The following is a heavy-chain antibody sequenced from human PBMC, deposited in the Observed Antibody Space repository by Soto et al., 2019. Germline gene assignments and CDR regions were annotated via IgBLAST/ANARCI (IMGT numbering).Heavy chain of an antibody. Sequence: TLSLTCSVSGASISNYYWTWIRQPPGKALEWLALIYWDDDERYSPSLQSRLTITKDTSKSQVGLTMTNMDPVDTATYYCAHMTTVTTFDSWGQGTLVTVSS. D-gene: IGHD4-17*01. CDR2: IYWDDDE. J-gene: IGHJ4*02. V-gene: IGHV2-5*08. CDR1: GASISNYYWT. CDR3: AHMTTVTTFDS.